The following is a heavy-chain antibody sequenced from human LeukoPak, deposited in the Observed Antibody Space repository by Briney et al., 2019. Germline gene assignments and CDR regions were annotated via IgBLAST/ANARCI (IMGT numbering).Heavy chain of an antibody. CDR2: IIPILGIA. CDR1: GGTFSSYA. D-gene: IGHD3-3*01. J-gene: IGHJ6*02. Sequence: SVKVSCKASGGTFSSYAISWVRQAPGQGLEWMGRIIPILGIANYAQKFQGRVTITADKSTSTAYMELSSLRSEDTAVYYCAIIYDFWSGYLYYYGMDVWGQGTTVTVSS. V-gene: IGHV1-69*04. CDR3: AIIYDFWSGYLYYYGMDV.